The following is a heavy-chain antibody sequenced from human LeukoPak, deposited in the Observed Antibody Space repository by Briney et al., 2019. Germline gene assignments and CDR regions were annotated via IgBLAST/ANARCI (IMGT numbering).Heavy chain of an antibody. CDR3: ARRKGLYFDY. D-gene: IGHD2-21*01. V-gene: IGHV4-59*08. J-gene: IGHJ4*02. Sequence: SQTLSLTCTVSGGSISSYYWSWIRQPPGKGLEWIGYIYYSGSTNYNPSLKSRVTISVDTSKNQFSLKLSSVTAADTAVYYCARRKGLYFDYWGQGTLVTVSS. CDR1: GGSISSYY. CDR2: IYYSGST.